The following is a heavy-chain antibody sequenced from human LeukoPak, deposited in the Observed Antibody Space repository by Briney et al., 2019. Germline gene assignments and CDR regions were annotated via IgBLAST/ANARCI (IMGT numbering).Heavy chain of an antibody. Sequence: KSSETLSLTCTVSGGSISSGSYYWSWIRQPAGKGLEWIGRIYTSGSTNYNPSLKSRVTISVDTSKNQFSLKLSSVTAADTAVYYCARDMGTFGGVIDYYYYMDVWGKGTTVTVSS. CDR1: GGSISSGSYY. J-gene: IGHJ6*03. V-gene: IGHV4-61*02. CDR2: IYTSGST. CDR3: ARDMGTFGGVIDYYYYMDV. D-gene: IGHD3-16*02.